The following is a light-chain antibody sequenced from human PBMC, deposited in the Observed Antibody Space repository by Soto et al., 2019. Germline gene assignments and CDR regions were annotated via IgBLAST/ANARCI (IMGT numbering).Light chain of an antibody. Sequence: DIQLTQSPSSLSASVGDRVTISCRARQNMYTYVHWYQLKPGKAPKLLIFASSTWQSGVPSRFSGSGSGADFSLTISSLQPEDFATYYCQQSYSNILSFGGGTRVEL. V-gene: IGKV1-39*01. CDR2: ASS. CDR3: QQSYSNILS. CDR1: QNMYTY. J-gene: IGKJ4*01.